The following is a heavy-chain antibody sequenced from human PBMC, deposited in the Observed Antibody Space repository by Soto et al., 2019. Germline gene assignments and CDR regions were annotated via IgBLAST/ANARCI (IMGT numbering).Heavy chain of an antibody. CDR1: GYIFTSHY. J-gene: IGHJ4*02. CDR2: INPTGGGT. Sequence: ASVKVSCKASGYIFTSHYIHWVRQAPGQGLEWMGIINPTGGGTSYAQKFQGRVTMTRDTSTSTVYMELSSLRFEDTAVYYCARESTLAYWGQGTLVTVSS. CDR3: ARESTLAY. V-gene: IGHV1-46*01.